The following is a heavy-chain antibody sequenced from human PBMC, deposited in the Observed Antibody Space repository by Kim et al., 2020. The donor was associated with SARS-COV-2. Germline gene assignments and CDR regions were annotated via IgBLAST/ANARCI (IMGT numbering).Heavy chain of an antibody. CDR3: AKDRGPPYYYYGMDV. Sequence: GGSLRLSCAASGFTFSSYAMSWVRQAPGKGLEWVSVIYSGGSSTYYADSVKGRFTISRDNSKNTLYLQMNSLRAEDTAVYYCAKDRGPPYYYYGMDVWGQGTTVTVSS. CDR2: IYSGGSST. V-gene: IGHV3-23*03. D-gene: IGHD3-10*01. CDR1: GFTFSSYA. J-gene: IGHJ6*02.